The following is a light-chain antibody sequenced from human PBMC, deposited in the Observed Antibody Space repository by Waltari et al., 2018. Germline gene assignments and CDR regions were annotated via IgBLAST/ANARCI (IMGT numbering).Light chain of an antibody. CDR2: DVS. V-gene: IGLV2-14*01. Sequence: QSALTQPASVSGSPGQSVSIFCTGTSNDVRGYNSVSWYQEHPGQAPRVITYDVSDRPSGVSDRFSGSKSGNTASLTISGLQAEDEADYYCSSQSSNNVVLFGGGTKLTVL. CDR3: SSQSSNNVVL. J-gene: IGLJ2*01. CDR1: SNDVRGYNS.